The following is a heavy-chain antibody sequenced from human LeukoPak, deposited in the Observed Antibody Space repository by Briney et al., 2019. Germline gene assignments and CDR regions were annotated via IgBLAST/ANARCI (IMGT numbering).Heavy chain of an antibody. CDR2: INGDGTTT. Sequence: GGSLRLSCAASGFTLSTHWMQWVRQAPGKGLVWVSRINGDGTTTSYADSVKGRFTISRVNAKSTLHLEMDSLRAEDTAIYYCARRWYTGTYYYFDLWGQGTLVTVSS. J-gene: IGHJ4*02. D-gene: IGHD1-26*01. CDR3: ARRWYTGTYYYFDL. V-gene: IGHV3-74*01. CDR1: GFTLSTHW.